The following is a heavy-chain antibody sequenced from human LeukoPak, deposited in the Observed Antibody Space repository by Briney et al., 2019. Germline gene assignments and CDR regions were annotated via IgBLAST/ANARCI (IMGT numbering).Heavy chain of an antibody. CDR1: GFTFSSYG. CDR3: AREGDTAILFDY. CDR2: IWYDGSNK. Sequence: GGSLRLSCAASGFTFSSYGMHWVRQAPGKGLEWVAVIWYDGSNKYYADSVKGRFTISRDNSENTLYLQMNSLRAEDTAVYYCAREGDTAILFDYWGQGTLVTVSS. J-gene: IGHJ4*02. V-gene: IGHV3-33*01. D-gene: IGHD5-18*01.